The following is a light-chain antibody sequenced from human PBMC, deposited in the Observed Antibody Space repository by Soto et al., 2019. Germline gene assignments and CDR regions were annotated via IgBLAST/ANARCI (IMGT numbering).Light chain of an antibody. CDR2: DAS. CDR3: QQYNNWPMYT. V-gene: IGKV3-15*01. Sequence: EIVMTQSPATLSVTPGETATLSCMASQSVSSDLAWDQQKPGQAPRLLIYDASTRATGIPARCSGSGSGTEFTLTISSLQSGDFAVYYCQQYNNWPMYTFGQGTKREIK. J-gene: IGKJ2*01. CDR1: QSVSSD.